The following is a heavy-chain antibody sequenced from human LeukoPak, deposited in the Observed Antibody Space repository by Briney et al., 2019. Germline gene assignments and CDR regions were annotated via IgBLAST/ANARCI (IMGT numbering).Heavy chain of an antibody. J-gene: IGHJ3*02. D-gene: IGHD2-21*01. Sequence: GGSLRLSCAASGFTFSTYWMSWVRQTPGKGLEWVANIKQDGSDKYYVDSVKGRFTISRDNVENSLYLQMNSLRAEDTAVYYCARGDYAFDIWGQGTMVTVSS. CDR2: IKQDGSDK. V-gene: IGHV3-7*02. CDR3: ARGDYAFDI. CDR1: GFTFSTYW.